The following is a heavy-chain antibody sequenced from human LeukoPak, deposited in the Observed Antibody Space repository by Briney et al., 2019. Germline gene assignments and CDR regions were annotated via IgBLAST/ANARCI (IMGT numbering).Heavy chain of an antibody. CDR3: AKSPRPYCSGGSCYPDY. J-gene: IGHJ4*02. V-gene: IGHV3-30*02. CDR2: IRYDGSNK. D-gene: IGHD2-15*01. CDR1: GFTFSSYG. Sequence: PGGSLRLSCAASGFTFSSYGMPWVRQAPGKGLEWVAFIRYDGSNKYYADSVKGRFTISRDNSKNTLYLQMNSLRAEDTAVYYCAKSPRPYCSGGSCYPDYWGQGTLVTVSS.